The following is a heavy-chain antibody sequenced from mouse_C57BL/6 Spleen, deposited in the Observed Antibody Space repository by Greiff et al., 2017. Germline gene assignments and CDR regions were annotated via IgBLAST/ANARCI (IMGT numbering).Heavy chain of an antibody. D-gene: IGHD2-1*01. CDR3: ARERLGNRDYYAMDY. V-gene: IGHV1-39*01. CDR2: INPNSGTT. Sequence: EVQLQQSGPELVKPGASVKISCKASGYSFTDYNMNWVKQSNGKSLEWIGVINPNSGTTSYNQKFKGKATLTVDQSSSTAYMQLNSLTSEDSAVYYCARERLGNRDYYAMDYWGQGTSVTVSS. CDR1: GYSFTDYN. J-gene: IGHJ4*01.